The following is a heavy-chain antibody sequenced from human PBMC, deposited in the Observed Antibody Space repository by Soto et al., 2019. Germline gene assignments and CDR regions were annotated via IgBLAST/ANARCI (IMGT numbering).Heavy chain of an antibody. CDR2: IYYSGST. D-gene: IGHD2-15*01. Sequence: SETLSLTCTVSGGSISSYCWSWFRQPPGKGLEWIGYIYYSGSTNYNPSLKSRVTISVDTSKNQFSLKLSSVTAADTAVYYCARDFAKGGWFDPWGQGTLVNVS. J-gene: IGHJ5*02. CDR3: ARDFAKGGWFDP. V-gene: IGHV4-59*01. CDR1: GGSISSYC.